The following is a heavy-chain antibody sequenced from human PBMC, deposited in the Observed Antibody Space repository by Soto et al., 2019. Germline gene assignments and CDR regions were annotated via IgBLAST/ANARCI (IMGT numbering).Heavy chain of an antibody. Sequence: RASVKVSCKASGYTFTDSYIHWVRQAPGQGLEWMGWINPNSGGTNYAQRFQDRVTMTRDTSISTVYMDLRRLRSDDTAAYYCARAVSSLLYFFDYWGQGTLVTVPS. V-gene: IGHV1-2*02. CDR2: INPNSGGT. J-gene: IGHJ4*02. CDR3: ARAVSSLLYFFDY. CDR1: GYTFTDSY.